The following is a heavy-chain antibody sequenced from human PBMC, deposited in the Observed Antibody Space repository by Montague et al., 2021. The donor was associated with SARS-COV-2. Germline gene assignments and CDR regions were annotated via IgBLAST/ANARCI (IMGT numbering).Heavy chain of an antibody. D-gene: IGHD3-3*01. CDR1: GGSISSGGYY. V-gene: IGHV4-31*03. Sequence: TLSLTCTVSGGSISSGGYYWSWIRQHPGTVLEWIGYIYYSGSTYYNPSLKSRVTISVDTSKYQFSLKLSSVTAADTAVYYCARATRITIFGVVNQFDYWGQGTLVTVSS. CDR2: IYYSGST. J-gene: IGHJ4*02. CDR3: ARATRITIFGVVNQFDY.